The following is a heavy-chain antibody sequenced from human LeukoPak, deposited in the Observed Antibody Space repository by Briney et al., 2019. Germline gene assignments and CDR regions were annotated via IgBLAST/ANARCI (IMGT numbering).Heavy chain of an antibody. J-gene: IGHJ4*02. Sequence: TASETLSLTCTVSGGSISIFYWSWIRQPPGKGLEWIGYIYYSGNTNYNPSLKNQVTISVDTSKNQFSLKLSSVTAADTAVYYCARGYSGSYGRFDYWGQGTLATVSS. CDR1: GGSISIFY. V-gene: IGHV4-59*01. CDR3: ARGYSGSYGRFDY. D-gene: IGHD1-26*01. CDR2: IYYSGNT.